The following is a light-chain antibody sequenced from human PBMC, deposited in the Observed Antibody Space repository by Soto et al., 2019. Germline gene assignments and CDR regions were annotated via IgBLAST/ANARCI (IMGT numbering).Light chain of an antibody. CDR3: QQSHITQYS. V-gene: IGKV1-39*01. CDR2: HAS. J-gene: IGKJ2*03. CDR1: QSVGNN. Sequence: MTQSPGTLSVSPGERATLSCRASQSVGNNLAWYQQRPGKAPNLLISHASSLQSGVPSRFSGSGSGTDFTLTISSLQREDFATYYCQQSHITQYSFGQGTTLEIK.